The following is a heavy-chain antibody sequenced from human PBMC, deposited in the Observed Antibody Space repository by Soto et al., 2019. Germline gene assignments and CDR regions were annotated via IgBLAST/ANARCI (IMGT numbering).Heavy chain of an antibody. CDR2: IIPIFGTA. CDR3: ARDDMIVPAANHYYGMDV. D-gene: IGHD2-2*01. J-gene: IGHJ6*02. V-gene: IGHV1-69*13. Sequence: GASVKVSCKASGGTFSSYAISWVRQAPGQGLEWTGGIIPIFGTANYAQKFQGRVTITADESTSTAYMELSSLRSEDTAVYYCARDDMIVPAANHYYGMDVWGQGTTVTVSS. CDR1: GGTFSSYA.